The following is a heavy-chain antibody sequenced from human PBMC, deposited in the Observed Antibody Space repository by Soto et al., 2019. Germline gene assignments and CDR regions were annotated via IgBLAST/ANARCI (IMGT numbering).Heavy chain of an antibody. CDR3: ARDIRSYGYYYYGMDV. CDR2: ISGSGGST. CDR1: GFTFSSYA. J-gene: IGHJ6*02. V-gene: IGHV3-23*01. Sequence: EVQLLESGGGLVQPGGSLRLSCAASGFTFSSYAMSWVRQAPGKGLEWVSAISGSGGSTYYADSVKGRFTISRDNAKNSLYLQMNSLRDEDTAVYYCARDIRSYGYYYYGMDVWGQGTTVTVSS. D-gene: IGHD5-18*01.